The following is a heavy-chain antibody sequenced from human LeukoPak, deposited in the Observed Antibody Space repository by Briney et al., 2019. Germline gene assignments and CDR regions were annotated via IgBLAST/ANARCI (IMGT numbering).Heavy chain of an antibody. CDR3: ARGEMVQVY. D-gene: IGHD5-24*01. CDR1: GFTLSSYG. V-gene: IGHV3-74*01. Sequence: PGRSLRLSCAASGFTLSSYGMHWVRQAPGKGLVWVSRINTDGSTTSYADSVKGRFTISRDNAKNTLYLQMNSLRADDTAVYYCARGEMVQVYWGQGTLVTVSS. J-gene: IGHJ4*02. CDR2: INTDGSTT.